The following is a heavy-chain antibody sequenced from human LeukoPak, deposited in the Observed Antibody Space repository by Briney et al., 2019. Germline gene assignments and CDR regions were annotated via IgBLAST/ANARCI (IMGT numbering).Heavy chain of an antibody. CDR3: AGGTWYSSGWSDY. D-gene: IGHD6-19*01. CDR2: INHSGST. V-gene: IGHV4-34*01. Sequence: SETLSLTCAVYGGSYSGYYWSWIRPPPGKGLEWIGEINHSGSTNYNPSLKSRVTISVDTSKNQFSLKLSSVTAADTAVYYCAGGTWYSSGWSDYWGQGTLVTVSS. CDR1: GGSYSGYY. J-gene: IGHJ4*02.